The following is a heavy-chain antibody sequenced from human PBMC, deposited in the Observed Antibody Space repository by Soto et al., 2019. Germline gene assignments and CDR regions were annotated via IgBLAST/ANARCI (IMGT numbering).Heavy chain of an antibody. Sequence: GGSLRLSCAASGFTFSSYDMHWVRQATGKGLEWVSAIGTAGDTYYPGSVKGRFTISRENAKNSLYLQMNSLRAGDTAVYYCARGVGYSGYDDAFDIWGQGIMVTVSS. J-gene: IGHJ3*02. V-gene: IGHV3-13*01. CDR2: IGTAGDT. CDR3: ARGVGYSGYDDAFDI. CDR1: GFTFSSYD. D-gene: IGHD5-12*01.